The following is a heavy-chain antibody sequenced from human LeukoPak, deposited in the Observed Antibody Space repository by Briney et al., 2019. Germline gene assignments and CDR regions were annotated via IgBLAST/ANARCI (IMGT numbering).Heavy chain of an antibody. CDR1: GFSFSSYW. V-gene: IGHV3-7*03. CDR3: ARGGGLDV. CDR2: INHNGNVN. D-gene: IGHD3-16*01. J-gene: IGHJ6*02. Sequence: GWSLRLSCAASGFSFSSYWMNWARQARGKGLEWVASINHNGNVNYYVDSVKGRFTISRDNAKNSLYLQMSNLRAEDTAVYFCARGGGLDVWGQGATVTVSS.